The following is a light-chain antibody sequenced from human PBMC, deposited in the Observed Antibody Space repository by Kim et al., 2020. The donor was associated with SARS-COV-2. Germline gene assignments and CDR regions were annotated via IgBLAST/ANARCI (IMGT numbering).Light chain of an antibody. J-gene: IGLJ2*01. CDR3: NSYTSSSTLL. V-gene: IGLV2-14*01. CDR2: DVS. Sequence: QSALTQPASVSGSPGQSITISCTGTNSDVGAYNYVSWYQQHPGKAPKLVIYDVSKRPSGVSNRFSGSKSGNTASLTISGLQAEDEADYYCNSYTSSSTLLFGGGTQLTVL. CDR1: NSDVGAYNY.